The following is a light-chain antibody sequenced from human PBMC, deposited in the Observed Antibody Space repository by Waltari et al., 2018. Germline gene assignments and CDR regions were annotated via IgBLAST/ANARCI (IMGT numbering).Light chain of an antibody. V-gene: IGLV1-51*01. CDR3: GSWDTSLNTGV. CDR1: SSNIVNRY. J-gene: IGLJ3*02. CDR2: ENN. Sequence: QSVLTQPPSVSAAPGQKVTISCSGSSSNIVNRYVSWYQQLPGTTPKLLIYENNGRPSGIPDRLSCSKAGTSATLDITGLQTGDEGDYYCGSWDTSLNTGVFGGGTKLTVL.